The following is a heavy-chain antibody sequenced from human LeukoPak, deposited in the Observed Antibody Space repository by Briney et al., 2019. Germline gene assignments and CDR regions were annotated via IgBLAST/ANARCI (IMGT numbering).Heavy chain of an antibody. D-gene: IGHD2-2*01. CDR2: ISGSGGST. J-gene: IGHJ4*02. V-gene: IGHV3-23*01. CDR1: GFTFGSYA. CDR3: AKSRQGGVPAAMRIFDY. Sequence: PGGSLRLSCAASGFTFGSYAMSWVRQAPGKGLEWVSAISGSGGSTYYADSVKGRFTISRDNSKNTLYLQMNSLRAEDTAVYYCAKSRQGGVPAAMRIFDYWGQGTLVTVSS.